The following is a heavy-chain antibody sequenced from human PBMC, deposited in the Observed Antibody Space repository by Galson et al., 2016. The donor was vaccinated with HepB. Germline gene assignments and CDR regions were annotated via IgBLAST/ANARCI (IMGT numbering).Heavy chain of an antibody. CDR3: AAYYYDSSGWVPGY. Sequence: SLRLSCAASGFSFSSYSMNWVRQAPGKGLEWVSFISSSSGYIYYADSVKGRFTISRDNAKKSMYLQMNSLRGEDTAVYYCAAYYYDSSGWVPGYWGQGTLVTVSS. CDR2: ISSSSGYI. D-gene: IGHD3-22*01. V-gene: IGHV3-21*01. CDR1: GFSFSSYS. J-gene: IGHJ4*02.